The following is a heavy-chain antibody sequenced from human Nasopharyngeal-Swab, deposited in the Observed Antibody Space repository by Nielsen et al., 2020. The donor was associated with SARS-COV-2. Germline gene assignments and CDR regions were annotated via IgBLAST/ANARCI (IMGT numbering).Heavy chain of an antibody. Sequence: SETLSPTCAVYGASFSGHYWTWIRQPPGKGLEWIGEISHSGSTTYNSSLKSRLAMSVDTSKNQFSLKLNSVTAADTAVYYCARITPSTHNLDYWGQGILVTVSS. J-gene: IGHJ4*02. CDR2: ISHSGST. CDR1: GASFSGHY. CDR3: ARITPSTHNLDY. D-gene: IGHD5/OR15-5a*01. V-gene: IGHV4-34*01.